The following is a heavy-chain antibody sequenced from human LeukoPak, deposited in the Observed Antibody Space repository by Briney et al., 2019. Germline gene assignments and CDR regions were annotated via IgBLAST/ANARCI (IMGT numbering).Heavy chain of an antibody. CDR2: IKQDGSEK. V-gene: IGHV3-7*01. Sequence: PGGSLRLSXAASGFTFSSYWMSWVRQAPGKGLEWVANIKQDGSEKYYVDSVKGRFTISRDNAKNSLYLQMNSLRAEDTAVYYCARDVIAVAGPNPNFDYWGQGTLVTVSS. D-gene: IGHD6-19*01. J-gene: IGHJ4*02. CDR3: ARDVIAVAGPNPNFDY. CDR1: GFTFSSYW.